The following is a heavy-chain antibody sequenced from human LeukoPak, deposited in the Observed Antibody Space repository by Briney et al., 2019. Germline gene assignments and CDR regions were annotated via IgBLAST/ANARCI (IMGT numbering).Heavy chain of an antibody. J-gene: IGHJ4*02. D-gene: IGHD1-26*01. Sequence: GASVKVSCKASGYTFTGYYMHWVRQAPGQGLEWMGWINPNSGGTNYAQKFQGRVTMTRDTSTSTVYMELSSLRSEDTAVYYCARDAIVGATQIETGIDYWGQGTLVTVSS. CDR3: ARDAIVGATQIETGIDY. CDR1: GYTFTGYY. V-gene: IGHV1-2*02. CDR2: INPNSGGT.